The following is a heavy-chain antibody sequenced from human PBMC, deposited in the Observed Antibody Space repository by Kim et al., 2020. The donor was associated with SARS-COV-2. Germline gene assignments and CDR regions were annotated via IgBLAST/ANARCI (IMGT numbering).Heavy chain of an antibody. CDR3: VKDQDIVVVPAARFDY. V-gene: IGHV3-64D*09. Sequence: SVKGRFTISRDNSKNTLYLQMSSLRAEDTAVYYCVKDQDIVVVPAARFDYWGQGTLVTVSS. J-gene: IGHJ4*02. D-gene: IGHD2-2*01.